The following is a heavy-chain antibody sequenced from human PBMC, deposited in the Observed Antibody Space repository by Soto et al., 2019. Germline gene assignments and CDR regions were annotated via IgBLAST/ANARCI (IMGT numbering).Heavy chain of an antibody. Sequence: QVQLVQSGAEVKKPGSSVKVSCKASGGTFSSYAISWVRQAPGQGLEWMGGIIPIFGTANYAQKFQGRVTTTADESTSTAYLDLSSMRSEDTVVYYCAIGGDYFLSRSCFDPWGQGTLVTVSS. D-gene: IGHD4-17*01. CDR2: IIPIFGTA. V-gene: IGHV1-69*12. CDR1: GGTFSSYA. CDR3: AIGGDYFLSRSCFDP. J-gene: IGHJ5*02.